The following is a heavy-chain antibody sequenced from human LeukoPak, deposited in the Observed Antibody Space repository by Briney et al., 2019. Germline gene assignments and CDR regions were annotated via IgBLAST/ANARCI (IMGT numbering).Heavy chain of an antibody. CDR2: IYSGGST. CDR1: GFTVSSNY. V-gene: IGHV3-53*01. CDR3: ARDGTGYSSGWYLYMDV. Sequence: GGSLRLSCAASGFTVSSNYMSWVRQAPGKGLEWVSVIYSGGSTYYADSVKGRFTISRDNSKNTPYLQMNSLRAEDTAVYYCARDGTGYSSGWYLYMDVWGKGTTVTVSS. J-gene: IGHJ6*03. D-gene: IGHD6-19*01.